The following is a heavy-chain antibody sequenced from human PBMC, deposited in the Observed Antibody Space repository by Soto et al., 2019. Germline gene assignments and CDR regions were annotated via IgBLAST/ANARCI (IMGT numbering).Heavy chain of an antibody. CDR3: ARVAGERMYYYDSSGYLGY. D-gene: IGHD3-22*01. CDR2: INHSGST. CDR1: GGSFSGYY. Sequence: SETLSLTCAVYGGSFSGYYWSWIRQPPGKGLEWIGEINHSGSTNYNPSLKSRVTISVDTSKNQFSLKLSSVAAADTAVYYCARVAGERMYYYDSSGYLGYWGQGTLVTVSS. J-gene: IGHJ4*02. V-gene: IGHV4-34*01.